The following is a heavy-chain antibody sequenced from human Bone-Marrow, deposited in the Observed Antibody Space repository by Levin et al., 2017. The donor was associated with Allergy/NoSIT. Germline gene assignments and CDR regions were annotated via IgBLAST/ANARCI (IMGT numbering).Heavy chain of an antibody. Sequence: SETLSLTCTVSGGSITSYYWTWIRQSPEKRLEWIGYIYYSGSTNYNPSLKTRVTMSVDTSKNLFSLNLRSVTAADSAVYYCARATPSGGNSYYYFCMDVWGKGTTVTVSS. CDR3: ARATPSGGNSYYYFCMDV. CDR2: IYYSGST. CDR1: GGSITSYY. D-gene: IGHD2-8*02. J-gene: IGHJ6*03. V-gene: IGHV4-59*01.